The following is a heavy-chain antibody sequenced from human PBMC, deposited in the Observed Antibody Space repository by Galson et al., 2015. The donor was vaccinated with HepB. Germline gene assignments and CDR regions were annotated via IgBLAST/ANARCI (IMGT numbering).Heavy chain of an antibody. D-gene: IGHD2-8*01. CDR3: ARSANGAFDY. CDR2: ITSSSTI. CDR1: GFSFSSYS. V-gene: IGHV3-48*01. J-gene: IGHJ4*02. Sequence: SLRLSCAASGFSFSSYSMHWARQAPGKGLEWVSYITSSSTIYYADSVKGRFTVSRDNAKNSLYLQMNSLRAEDTAVYYCARSANGAFDYWGQGTLVTVSS.